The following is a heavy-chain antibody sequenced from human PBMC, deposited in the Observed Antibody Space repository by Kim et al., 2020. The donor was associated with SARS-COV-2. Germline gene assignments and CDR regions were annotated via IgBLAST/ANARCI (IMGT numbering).Heavy chain of an antibody. CDR2: ISYDGSNK. CDR1: GFTFSSYG. J-gene: IGHJ4*02. V-gene: IGHV3-30*18. D-gene: IGHD3-16*02. CDR3: ANLGDYDYVLGSYGSPYYFYS. Sequence: GGSLRLSCAASGFTFSSYGMHWVRQAPGKGLEWVAVISYDGSNKYYADSVKGRFTISRDNSKNTLYLQMNSLRAEDTAVYYCANLGDYDYVLGSYGSPYYFYSWGEGTLLTVS.